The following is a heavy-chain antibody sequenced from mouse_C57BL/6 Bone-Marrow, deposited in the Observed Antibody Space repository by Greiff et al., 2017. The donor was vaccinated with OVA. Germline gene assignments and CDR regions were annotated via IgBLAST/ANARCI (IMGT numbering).Heavy chain of an antibody. J-gene: IGHJ3*01. CDR3: ARQRFAY. V-gene: IGHV5-12*01. Sequence: DVKLVESGGGLVQPGGSLKLSCAASGFTFSDYYMYWVRQTPEKRLEWVAYISNGGGSTYYPDTVKGRFTISRDNAKNTLYLQMSRLKSEDTAMYYCARQRFAYWGQGTLVTVSA. CDR2: ISNGGGST. CDR1: GFTFSDYY.